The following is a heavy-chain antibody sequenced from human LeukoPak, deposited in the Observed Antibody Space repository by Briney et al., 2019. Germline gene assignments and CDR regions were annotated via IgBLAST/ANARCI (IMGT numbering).Heavy chain of an antibody. CDR3: ARGAPEYYYDSSGYYIYYYMDV. J-gene: IGHJ6*03. D-gene: IGHD3-22*01. Sequence: SETLSLTCTVSGGSISSSSYYWGWIRQPPGKGLEWIGSIYYSGSTYYNPSLKSRVTISVDTSKNQFSLKLSSVTAADTAVYYCARGAPEYYYDSSGYYIYYYMDVWGKGTTVTVSS. CDR1: GGSISSSSYY. V-gene: IGHV4-39*07. CDR2: IYYSGST.